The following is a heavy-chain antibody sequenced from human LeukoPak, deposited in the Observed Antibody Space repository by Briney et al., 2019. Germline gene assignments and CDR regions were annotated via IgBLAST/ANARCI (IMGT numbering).Heavy chain of an antibody. J-gene: IGHJ3*02. CDR2: IKQDGSER. V-gene: IGHV3-7*03. D-gene: IGHD4-17*01. CDR3: AKWMRRGQVTTTPENAFDI. CDR1: GFTFSSYS. Sequence: GGSLRLSCAASGFTFSSYSMNWVRQAPGKGLEWVANIKQDGSERYYADSVKARFTISRDNAKNSLYLQMNSLRAEDTAVYYCAKWMRRGQVTTTPENAFDIWGQGTMVTVSS.